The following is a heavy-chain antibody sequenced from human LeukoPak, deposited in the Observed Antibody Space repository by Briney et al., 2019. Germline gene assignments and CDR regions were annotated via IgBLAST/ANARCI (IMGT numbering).Heavy chain of an antibody. CDR1: GFTVSSNY. D-gene: IGHD1-14*01. CDR2: IYSGGST. Sequence: PGGSLRLSCAASGFTVSSNYMSWVRQAPGKGLEWVSVIYSGGSTYYADSVKGRFTISRDNSKNTLYLQMNSLRAEDTAVYYCARDIGPERVDYWGQGTLVTVSS. CDR3: ARDIGPERVDY. J-gene: IGHJ4*02. V-gene: IGHV3-53*01.